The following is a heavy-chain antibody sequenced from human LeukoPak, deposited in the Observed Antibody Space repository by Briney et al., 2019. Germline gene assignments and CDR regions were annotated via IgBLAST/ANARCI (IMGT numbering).Heavy chain of an antibody. CDR2: ISAYNGNT. CDR1: GYTFTSCG. D-gene: IGHD3-10*01. J-gene: IGHJ6*02. Sequence: GASVKVSCKASGYTFTSCGISWVRQAPGQGLEWMGWISAYNGNTNYAQKLQGRVTMTTDTSTSTAYMELRSLRSDDTAVYYCARDGYSADPRYVLLWFGEYGMDVWGQGTTVTVSS. CDR3: ARDGYSADPRYVLLWFGEYGMDV. V-gene: IGHV1-18*01.